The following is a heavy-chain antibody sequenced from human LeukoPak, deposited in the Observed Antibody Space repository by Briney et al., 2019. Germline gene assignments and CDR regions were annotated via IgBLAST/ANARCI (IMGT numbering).Heavy chain of an antibody. CDR2: ISGSGGTI. D-gene: IGHD1-7*01. CDR3: MRGATDTTRWFDP. V-gene: IGHV3-23*01. Sequence: GGSLRLSCAASGFTFSSYAMSWVRQAPGKGLEWVSAISGSGGTIYYADSVKGRFTISRDNAKNSLYLQMNGLRAEDTAAYYCMRGATDTTRWFDPWGQGTLVTVSS. J-gene: IGHJ5*02. CDR1: GFTFSSYA.